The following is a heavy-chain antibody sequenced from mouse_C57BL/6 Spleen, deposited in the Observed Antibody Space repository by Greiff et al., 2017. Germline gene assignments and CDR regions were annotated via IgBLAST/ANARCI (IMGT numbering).Heavy chain of an antibody. V-gene: IGHV5-12*01. CDR2: ISNGGGST. J-gene: IGHJ1*03. Sequence: EVKLVESGGGLVQPGGSLKLSCAASGFTFSDYYMYWVRQTPEKRLEWVAYISNGGGSTYYPDTVKGRFTISRDNAKNTLYLQMSRLKSEDTAMYYCARHPHYYGSSYWYFDVWGTGTTVTVSS. CDR3: ARHPHYYGSSYWYFDV. D-gene: IGHD1-1*01. CDR1: GFTFSDYY.